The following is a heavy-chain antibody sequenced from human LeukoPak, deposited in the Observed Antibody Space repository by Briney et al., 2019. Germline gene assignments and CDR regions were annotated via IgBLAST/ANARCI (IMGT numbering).Heavy chain of an antibody. Sequence: GGSLRLSCAASGFSFSVYGMNWVRQAPGKGLEWVSYISSSSSNINYADSVRGRFTISRDNAKNSLYLQMNSLRAEDTAVYYCARSSRLTFDYWGQGTLVTVSS. D-gene: IGHD6-6*01. CDR2: ISSSSSNI. J-gene: IGHJ4*02. CDR3: ARSSRLTFDY. CDR1: GFSFSVYG. V-gene: IGHV3-21*01.